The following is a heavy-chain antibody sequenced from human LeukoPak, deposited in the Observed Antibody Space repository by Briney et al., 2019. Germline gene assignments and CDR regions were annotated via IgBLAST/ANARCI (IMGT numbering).Heavy chain of an antibody. V-gene: IGHV1-69*05. Sequence: SVKVSCKASGGTFSSYAISWVRQAPGQGLEWMGGIIPIFGTANYAQKFQGRVTITTDESTSTAYMELSSLRSEDTAVYYCARGRGYYDFWSGYPPYHYYMDVWGKGTTVTVSS. D-gene: IGHD3-3*01. CDR1: GGTFSSYA. CDR3: ARGRGYYDFWSGYPPYHYYMDV. J-gene: IGHJ6*03. CDR2: IIPIFGTA.